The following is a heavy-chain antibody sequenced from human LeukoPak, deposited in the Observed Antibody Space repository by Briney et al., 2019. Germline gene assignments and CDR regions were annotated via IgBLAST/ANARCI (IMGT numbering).Heavy chain of an antibody. Sequence: PGGSLRLSCAASGLTVSSNSMSWVRQAPGKGLEWVSFIYSGGSTYYADSVKGRFTISRDNSKSTLYLQMNSLRADDTAVYYCARRAGAYSHPYDYWGQGTLVTVSS. J-gene: IGHJ4*02. CDR1: GLTVSSNS. V-gene: IGHV3-53*01. CDR3: ARRAGAYSHPYDY. CDR2: IYSGGST. D-gene: IGHD4/OR15-4a*01.